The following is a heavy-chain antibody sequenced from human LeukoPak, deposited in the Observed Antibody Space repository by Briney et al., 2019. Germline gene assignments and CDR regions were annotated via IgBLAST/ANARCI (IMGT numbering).Heavy chain of an antibody. J-gene: IGHJ6*02. V-gene: IGHV1-18*01. D-gene: IGHD2-2*01. CDR1: GYTFTSYG. Sequence: ASVKVSCKASGYTFTSYGISWVRQAPGQGLEWMGWISAYNGNTNYAQKLQGRVTMTTDTSTSTAYMELRSLRSDDTAVYYCATAGYCSSTSCPNYYGMDVWGQGTTVTVSS. CDR3: ATAGYCSSTSCPNYYGMDV. CDR2: ISAYNGNT.